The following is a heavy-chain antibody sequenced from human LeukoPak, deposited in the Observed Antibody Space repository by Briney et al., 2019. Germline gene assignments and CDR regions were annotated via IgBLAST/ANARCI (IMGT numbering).Heavy chain of an antibody. CDR1: GGSISSSSYY. Sequence: PSETLSLTCTVSGGSISSSSYYWGWIRQPPGKGLEWIGSIYYSGSTYCNPSLKSRVTISVDTSKNQFSLKLSSVTAADTAVYYCARQDTIFGVVISVFFDYWGQGTLVTVSS. CDR2: IYYSGST. V-gene: IGHV4-39*01. J-gene: IGHJ4*02. CDR3: ARQDTIFGVVISVFFDY. D-gene: IGHD3-3*01.